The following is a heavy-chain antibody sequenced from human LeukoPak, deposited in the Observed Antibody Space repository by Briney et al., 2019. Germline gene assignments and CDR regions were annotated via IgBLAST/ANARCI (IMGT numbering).Heavy chain of an antibody. J-gene: IGHJ6*03. Sequence: SETLSLTCTVSGGSISSSSYYWGWIRQPPGKGLEWIGSIYYSGGTYYNPSLKSRVTISVDTSKNQFSLKLSSVTAADTAVYYCARRDYDFWSGYYPTLDYMDVWGKGTTVTVSS. CDR1: GGSISSSSYY. D-gene: IGHD3-3*01. CDR3: ARRDYDFWSGYYPTLDYMDV. CDR2: IYYSGGT. V-gene: IGHV4-39*01.